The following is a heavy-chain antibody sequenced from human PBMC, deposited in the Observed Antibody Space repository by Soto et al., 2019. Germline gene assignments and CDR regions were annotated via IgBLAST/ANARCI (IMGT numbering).Heavy chain of an antibody. CDR2: ISYDGSNK. CDR3: AREPSGYNYGYADF. CDR1: GFTFSSYA. D-gene: IGHD5-18*01. Sequence: PGGSLRLSCAASGFTFSSYAMHWVRQAPGKGLEWLAVISYDGSNKYYADSVKGRFTISRDNSKNTLYLQMNSLRAEDTAVYYCAREPSGYNYGYADFWGQGTQVTVSS. J-gene: IGHJ4*02. V-gene: IGHV3-30-3*01.